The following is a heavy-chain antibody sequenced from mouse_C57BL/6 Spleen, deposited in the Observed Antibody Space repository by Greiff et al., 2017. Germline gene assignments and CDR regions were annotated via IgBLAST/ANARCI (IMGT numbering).Heavy chain of an antibody. Sequence: VQLQQSGPELVKPGASVKISCTASGYTFTDYYMNWVKQSHGKSLEWIGDINPNNGGTSYNQKFKGKATLTVDKSSSTAYMELRSLTSEDSAVYYCARRDYYAMDYWGQGTSVTVSS. CDR3: ARRDYYAMDY. V-gene: IGHV1-26*01. CDR2: INPNNGGT. J-gene: IGHJ4*01. CDR1: GYTFTDYY.